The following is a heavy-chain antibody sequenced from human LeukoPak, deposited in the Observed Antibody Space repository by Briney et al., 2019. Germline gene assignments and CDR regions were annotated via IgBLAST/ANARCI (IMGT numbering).Heavy chain of an antibody. CDR3: ARRDSSSRDWFDP. CDR2: VNPSDSDT. J-gene: IGHJ5*02. Sequence: GESLKISCKGSGYSFTNYWIGWVRQMPGKGLEWMGIVNPSDSDTRYSPSLQGQFIMSADKSISTAYLQWTSLKASDTAMYYCARRDSSSRDWFDPWGQGTLVTVSS. CDR1: GYSFTNYW. D-gene: IGHD3-22*01. V-gene: IGHV5-51*01.